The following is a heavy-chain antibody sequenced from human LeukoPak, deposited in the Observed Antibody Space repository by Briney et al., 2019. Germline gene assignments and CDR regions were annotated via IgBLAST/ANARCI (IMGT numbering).Heavy chain of an antibody. CDR3: FSLRTADYEIE. CDR2: ISYDGSNK. CDR1: GFTFSSYA. D-gene: IGHD4-17*01. J-gene: IGHJ4*02. Sequence: PGGSLRLSCAASGFTFSSYAMHWVRQAPGKGLEWVAVISYDGSNKYYADSVKGRFTISRDNSKNTLYLQMNSLQTEDTALYYCFSLRTADYEIEWGQGTLVTVSS. V-gene: IGHV3-30*04.